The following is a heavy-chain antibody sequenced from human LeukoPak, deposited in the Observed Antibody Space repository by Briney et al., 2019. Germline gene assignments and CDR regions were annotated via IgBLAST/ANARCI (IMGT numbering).Heavy chain of an antibody. V-gene: IGHV3-30*04. D-gene: IGHD3-10*01. J-gene: IGHJ4*02. CDR1: GFTFSTYA. Sequence: GGSLRLSCAASGFTFSTYAIHWVRQAPGKGLEWVAVISFDGVNTFYADSVKGRFTISRDNSKNTVYLQVISLTAEDTAVYYCAKDDAWLRFGEWSQGTLVTVSS. CDR2: ISFDGVNT. CDR3: AKDDAWLRFGE.